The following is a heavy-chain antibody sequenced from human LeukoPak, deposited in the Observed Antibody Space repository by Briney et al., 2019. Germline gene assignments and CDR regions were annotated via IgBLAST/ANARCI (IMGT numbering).Heavy chain of an antibody. CDR3: LSGDDFHI. CDR1: GFTFSNYW. J-gene: IGHJ3*02. Sequence: GGSLRLSCAASGFTFSNYWMHWVRQAPGKGLVWVSRINSDGSTTNYADSVKGRFTISRDNAKNTLHLQMNSLRAEDTAVYYCLSGDDFHIWGQGTMVTVSS. V-gene: IGHV3-74*01. CDR2: INSDGSTT. D-gene: IGHD3-3*01.